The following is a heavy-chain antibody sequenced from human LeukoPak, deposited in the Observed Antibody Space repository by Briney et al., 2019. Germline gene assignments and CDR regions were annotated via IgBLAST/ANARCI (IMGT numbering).Heavy chain of an antibody. D-gene: IGHD5-12*01. V-gene: IGHV3-7*01. CDR3: ARDSYSGYDGLDY. CDR2: IKQDGSEK. J-gene: IGHJ4*02. Sequence: PGGSLRLSCAASGFTFSSYWMSWVRQAPGKGLEWVANIKQDGSEKYYVDSVKGRFTIFRDNAKNSLYLQMNSLRAEDTAVYYCARDSYSGYDGLDYWGQGTLVTVSS. CDR1: GFTFSSYW.